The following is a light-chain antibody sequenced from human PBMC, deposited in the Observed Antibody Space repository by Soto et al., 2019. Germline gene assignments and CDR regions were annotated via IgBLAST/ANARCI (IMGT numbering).Light chain of an antibody. J-gene: IGKJ1*01. CDR3: QHYSDNAWT. V-gene: IGKV4-1*01. Sequence: DIVMTQSPDSLAVSLGERATINCKSSQSVLKSSNNKNHLAWYQQKPGQPPKLLIYWASTRESGVPDRFSGSGSGTDFTLTISSLQADDVAIYYCQHYSDNAWTFGQGTKVEVK. CDR1: QSVLKSSNNKNH. CDR2: WAS.